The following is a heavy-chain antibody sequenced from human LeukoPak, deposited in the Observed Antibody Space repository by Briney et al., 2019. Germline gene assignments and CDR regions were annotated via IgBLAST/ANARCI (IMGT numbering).Heavy chain of an antibody. D-gene: IGHD6-13*01. CDR2: INHSGST. J-gene: IGHJ4*02. CDR3: ATDKGSSSWYVY. CDR1: GGSFSGYY. V-gene: IGHV4-34*01. Sequence: SETLSLTCAVYGGSFSGYYWSWIRQPPGKGLEWIGEINHSGSTNYNPSLKSRVTISVDTSKNQFSLELSSVTAADTAVYYCATDKGSSSWYVYWGQGTLVTVSS.